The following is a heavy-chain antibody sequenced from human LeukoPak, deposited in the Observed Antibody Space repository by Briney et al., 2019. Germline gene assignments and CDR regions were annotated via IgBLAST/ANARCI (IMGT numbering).Heavy chain of an antibody. CDR3: ANTQGNYYYMDV. D-gene: IGHD2-15*01. J-gene: IGHJ6*03. V-gene: IGHV3-23*01. CDR1: GFTFSTYA. CDR2: ISGSGGST. Sequence: RPGGSLRLSCAASGFTFSTYAMSWVRQAPGKGLEWVSGISGSGGSTYYADSVKGRFTISRDNSKNTLYLQMNSLRAEDTAVYYCANTQGNYYYMDVWGKGTTVTVSS.